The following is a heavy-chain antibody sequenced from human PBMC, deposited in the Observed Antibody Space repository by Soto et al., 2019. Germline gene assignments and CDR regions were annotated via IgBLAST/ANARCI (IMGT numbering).Heavy chain of an antibody. V-gene: IGHV3-72*01. J-gene: IGHJ4*02. CDR1: GFTFSDHY. CDR2: SRNKANSYTT. Sequence: EVQLVESGGGLVQPGGSLRLSCAASGFTFSDHYMDWVRQAPGKGLEWVGRSRNKANSYTTEYAASVKGRFTISRDDSKNSLYLQMNSLKTEDTAVYYCASLNNPNSDYWGQGTLVTVST. CDR3: ASLNNPNSDY. D-gene: IGHD1-20*01.